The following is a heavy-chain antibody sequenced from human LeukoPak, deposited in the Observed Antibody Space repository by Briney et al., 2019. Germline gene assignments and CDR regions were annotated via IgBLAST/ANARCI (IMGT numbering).Heavy chain of an antibody. CDR1: GFTFSSYW. CDR2: ISSDGSST. CDR3: ARAGASYYYDSSGYYYPNDAFDI. D-gene: IGHD3-22*01. V-gene: IGHV3-74*01. Sequence: GGSLRLSCAASGFTFSSYWMHWVRQAPGKGLVWVSRISSDGSSTSYADSVKGRFTISRDNAKNTLYLQMNSLRAEDTAVYYCARAGASYYYDSSGYYYPNDAFDIWGQGTMVTVSS. J-gene: IGHJ3*02.